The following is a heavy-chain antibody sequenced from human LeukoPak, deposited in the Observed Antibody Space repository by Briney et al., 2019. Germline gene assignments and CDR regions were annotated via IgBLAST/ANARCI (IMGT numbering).Heavy chain of an antibody. V-gene: IGHV1-2*02. CDR1: GYTFTGYY. Sequence: ASVKVSCKASGYTFTGYYMHWVRQAPGQGLEWMGWINPNSGGTNYAQKFQGRVTMTRDTSISTAYMELSRLRSDDTAVCYCARDRGLVGISSHGMDVWGQGTTVTVSS. D-gene: IGHD2-21*01. J-gene: IGHJ6*02. CDR3: ARDRGLVGISSHGMDV. CDR2: INPNSGGT.